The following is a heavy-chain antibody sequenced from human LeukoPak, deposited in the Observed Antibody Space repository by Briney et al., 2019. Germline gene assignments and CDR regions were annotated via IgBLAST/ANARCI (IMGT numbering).Heavy chain of an antibody. CDR2: IWYDGSNK. V-gene: IGHV3-33*01. J-gene: IGHJ4*02. D-gene: IGHD5-18*01. CDR3: ARDRLGGYSYGYDY. Sequence: GGSLRLSCAASGFTFSSYGMHWVRQAPGKGLEWVAAIWYDGSNKYYADSVKGRFTISRDNSKNTLYLQMNSLRAEDTAVYYCARDRLGGYSYGYDYWGQGTLVTVSS. CDR1: GFTFSSYG.